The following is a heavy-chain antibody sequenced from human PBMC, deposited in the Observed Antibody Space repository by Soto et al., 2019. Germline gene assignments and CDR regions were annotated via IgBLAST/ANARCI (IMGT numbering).Heavy chain of an antibody. CDR3: ATTHSATTVVTRYWYFDL. Sequence: EMQLLESGGGLVQPGGPLRLSCAASGFTFGAFAMAWVRQRPGNGLEWVSSLSGGGGSTYYNNSVRGRFTISRDNSNSTLFLQMNNLRAEDTAVYFCATTHSATTVVTRYWYFDLWGRGTLVTVSS. CDR2: LSGGGGST. J-gene: IGHJ2*01. D-gene: IGHD4-17*01. V-gene: IGHV3-23*01. CDR1: GFTFGAFA.